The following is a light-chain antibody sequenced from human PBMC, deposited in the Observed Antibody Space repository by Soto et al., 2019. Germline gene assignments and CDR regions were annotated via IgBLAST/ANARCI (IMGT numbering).Light chain of an antibody. CDR2: DVS. CDR3: CSYAGSYTNV. Sequence: QSALTQPRSVSGSPGQSVTISCTGASSDIGNYNSVSWYQQHSDKAPKLMIYDVSKRPSGVPDRFSGSKSGNTASLTISGLQAEDEADYYCCSYAGSYTNVFGTGTKLTVL. V-gene: IGLV2-11*01. J-gene: IGLJ1*01. CDR1: SSDIGNYNS.